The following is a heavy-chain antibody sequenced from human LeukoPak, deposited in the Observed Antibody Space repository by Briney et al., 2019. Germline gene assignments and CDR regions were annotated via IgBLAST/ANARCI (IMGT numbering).Heavy chain of an antibody. CDR3: ARRQYYYDSLGYSAYDAFDI. D-gene: IGHD3-22*01. V-gene: IGHV1-18*01. CDR1: GYTFTSYG. CDR2: ISDYNGNT. Sequence: ASAKVSCKASGYTFTSYGISWVRQAPGQGLEWMGWISDYNGNTNYAQKFQGRVTMTTVTSTSTAYMELRSLRSDDTAVYYCARRQYYYDSLGYSAYDAFDIWGQGTMVTVSS. J-gene: IGHJ3*02.